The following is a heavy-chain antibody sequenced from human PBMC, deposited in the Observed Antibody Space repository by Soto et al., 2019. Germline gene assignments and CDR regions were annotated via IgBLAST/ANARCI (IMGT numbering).Heavy chain of an antibody. CDR1: GGSISSGDYY. V-gene: IGHV4-30-4*02. CDR3: AREYPVHSAYFDY. D-gene: IGHD1-26*01. CDR2: IYYSGST. J-gene: IGHJ4*02. Sequence: PSETLSLTCTVSGGSISSGDYYWSWIRQPPGKGLEWIGYIYYSGSTYYNPSLKSRVTISVDTSKNQFSLNLNSVTAADTAVYYCAREYPVHSAYFDYWGQGILVTVSS.